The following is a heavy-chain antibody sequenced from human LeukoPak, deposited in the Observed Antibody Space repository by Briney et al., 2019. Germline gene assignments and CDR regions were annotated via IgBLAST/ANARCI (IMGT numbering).Heavy chain of an antibody. CDR1: GFTFSSYW. V-gene: IGHV3-74*01. CDR3: AREEVSFAAKGY. J-gene: IGHJ4*02. CDR2: INSDGSST. D-gene: IGHD2-15*01. Sequence: PGGSLRLSCAASGFTFSSYWMHWVRQAPGKGLVWVSRINSDGSSTSYADSVKGRFTISRDNAKNTLCLQMNSLRAEDTAVYYCAREEVSFAAKGYWGQGTPVTVSS.